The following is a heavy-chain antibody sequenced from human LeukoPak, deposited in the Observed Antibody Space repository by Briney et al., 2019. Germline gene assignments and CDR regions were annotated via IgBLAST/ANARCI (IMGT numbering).Heavy chain of an antibody. V-gene: IGHV3-23*01. CDR2: ISGSGGST. J-gene: IGHJ4*02. CDR3: ATRRGGSRPPFDY. CDR1: GFTFSSYA. D-gene: IGHD1-26*01. Sequence: GGSLRLSCAASGFTFSSYAMSWVRQAPGKGLEWVSAISGSGGSTYYAHSVKGRFTISRDKSKNTLYLQINSLRAEDTAVYYCATRRGGSRPPFDYWGQGTLVTVSS.